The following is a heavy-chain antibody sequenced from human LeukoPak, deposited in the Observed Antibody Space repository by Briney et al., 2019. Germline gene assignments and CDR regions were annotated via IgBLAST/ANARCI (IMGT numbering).Heavy chain of an antibody. CDR2: ISPSGDIT. CDR3: AKDDAWLRFGE. V-gene: IGHV3-23*01. D-gene: IGHD3-10*01. J-gene: IGHJ4*02. Sequence: GGSLSLSCAAPGFTFSNHGMNWVRQAPGKGLDWVSGISPSGDITYYADSVKGRFTISRDNSKNMVYLQVISLTAEDTAVYYCAKDDAWLRFGEWSQGTLVTVSA. CDR1: GFTFSNHG.